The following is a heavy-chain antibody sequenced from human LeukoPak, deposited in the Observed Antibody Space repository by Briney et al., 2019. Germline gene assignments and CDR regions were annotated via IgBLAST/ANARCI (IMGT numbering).Heavy chain of an antibody. CDR3: AKEDSNSGDY. J-gene: IGHJ4*02. CDR2: IQHDGSDK. CDR1: GFTFSNHG. D-gene: IGHD3-22*01. Sequence: PGGSLRLSCAASGFTFSNHGMHWVRQAPGKGLEWVAFIQHDGSDKKYTDSVKGRFTISRDNSKNTLYLQMNSLRAEDTAVYYCAKEDSNSGDYWGQGTLVTVSS. V-gene: IGHV3-30*02.